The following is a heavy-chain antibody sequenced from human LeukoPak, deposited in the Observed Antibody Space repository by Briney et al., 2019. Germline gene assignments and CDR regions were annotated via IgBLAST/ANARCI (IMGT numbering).Heavy chain of an antibody. Sequence: SVKVSCKVSGYTLTELSMHWVRQAPGKGLEWMGGFDPEDGETIYAQKFQGRVTMTEDTSTDTAYMELSSLRSEDTAVYYCATAVGIAAAGPLTDAFDIWGQGTMVTVSS. CDR1: GYTLTELS. D-gene: IGHD6-13*01. V-gene: IGHV1-24*01. J-gene: IGHJ3*02. CDR3: ATAVGIAAAGPLTDAFDI. CDR2: FDPEDGET.